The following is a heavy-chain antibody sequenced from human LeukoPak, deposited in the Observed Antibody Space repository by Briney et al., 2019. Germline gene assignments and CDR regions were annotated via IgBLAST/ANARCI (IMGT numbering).Heavy chain of an antibody. CDR3: ARSLWFGELYGAGFDY. Sequence: GGSLRLSCAASGFTFSSYWMSWARQAPGKGLEWVANIKQDGSEKYYVDSVKGRFTISRDNAKNSLYLHMNSLRAEDTAVYYCARSLWFGELYGAGFDYWGQGTLVTVSS. CDR1: GFTFSSYW. J-gene: IGHJ4*02. V-gene: IGHV3-7*01. CDR2: IKQDGSEK. D-gene: IGHD3-10*01.